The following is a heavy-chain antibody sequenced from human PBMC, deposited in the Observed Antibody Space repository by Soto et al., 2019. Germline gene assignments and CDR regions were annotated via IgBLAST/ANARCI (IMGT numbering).Heavy chain of an antibody. CDR3: ARHIGVPGTRGFDY. CDR1: GASISDNNW. Sequence: QVQLPESGTGLVKPSGTLSLTCAVSGASISDNNWWRWVRQPPGKGLEWIGEIWHRGTANYNPSLMVRVTMSMDKSNTQISLQLNSVTAADSAIYYCARHIGVPGTRGFDYWGQGTLLIVSS. D-gene: IGHD6-19*01. J-gene: IGHJ4*02. CDR2: IWHRGTA. V-gene: IGHV4-4*02.